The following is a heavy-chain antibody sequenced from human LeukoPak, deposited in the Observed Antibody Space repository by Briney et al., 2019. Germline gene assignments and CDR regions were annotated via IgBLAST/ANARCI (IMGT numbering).Heavy chain of an antibody. D-gene: IGHD3-9*01. CDR2: IWYDGSNK. CDR3: AKDTDYDILTGSINY. CDR1: GFTFSSYG. J-gene: IGHJ4*02. Sequence: GRSLRLSCAASGFTFSSYGMHWVRQAPGKGLEWVAVIWYDGSNKYYADSVKGRFTISRDNSKNTLYLQMSSLRAEDTAVYYCAKDTDYDILTGSINYWGQGTLVTVSS. V-gene: IGHV3-33*06.